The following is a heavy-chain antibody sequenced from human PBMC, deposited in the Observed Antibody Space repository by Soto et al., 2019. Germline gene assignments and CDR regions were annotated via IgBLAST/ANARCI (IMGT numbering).Heavy chain of an antibody. V-gene: IGHV3-33*01. CDR3: ARDDIPGRAVAIYGMDI. CDR2: IWYDGSNE. D-gene: IGHD6-19*01. J-gene: IGHJ6*02. CDR1: GFTFSNYG. Sequence: GGSLRLSCAASGFTFSNYGMHWVRQAPGKGLEWVAVIWYDGSNEYYADSVKGRFTISRDNSKNTLYLQMNSLRAEDTAVYYCARDDIPGRAVAIYGMDIWGQGTTVTVSS.